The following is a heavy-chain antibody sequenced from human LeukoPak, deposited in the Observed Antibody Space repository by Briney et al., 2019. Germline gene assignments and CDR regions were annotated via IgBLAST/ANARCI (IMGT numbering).Heavy chain of an antibody. Sequence: PGRSLRLSCAASGFTFSNFAMHWVRQAPGKGLEWVAMMSYDGSNKYTDSVKGRFTISRDNFKNTLYLQMNSLRPEDTAVYYCAKEPPNGYCTTTSCYFDYWGQGTQVTVSS. V-gene: IGHV3-30*04. D-gene: IGHD2-2*03. CDR3: AKEPPNGYCTTTSCYFDY. CDR2: MSYDGSNK. CDR1: GFTFSNFA. J-gene: IGHJ4*02.